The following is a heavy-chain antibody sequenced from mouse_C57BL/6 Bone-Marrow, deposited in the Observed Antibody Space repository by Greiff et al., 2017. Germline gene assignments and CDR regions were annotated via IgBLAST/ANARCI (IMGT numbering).Heavy chain of an antibody. Sequence: VQLQQSGAELVKPGASVKISCKASGYAFSSYWMNWVKQRPGKGLEWIGQIFPGDGATNSTGKFKGKATLSAAKSSRTAYMQLSSLTSEDSAVYFCARSGGNDGYFPVWGTGTTVTVSS. CDR1: GYAFSSYW. D-gene: IGHD2-3*01. CDR2: IFPGDGAT. J-gene: IGHJ1*03. V-gene: IGHV1-80*01. CDR3: ARSGGNDGYFPV.